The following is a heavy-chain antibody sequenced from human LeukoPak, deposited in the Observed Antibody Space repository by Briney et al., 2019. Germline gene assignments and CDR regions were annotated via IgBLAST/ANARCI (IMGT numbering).Heavy chain of an antibody. D-gene: IGHD3-16*02. J-gene: IGHJ3*02. CDR1: GYSFTSYW. Sequence: GESLKISCKGSGYSFTSYWIGWVRQMPGKGLEWMGIIYPGDSDTRYSPSFQGQVTISADKSISTAYLQWSSLKASDTAMYYCASTLITFGGVIPAIDAFDIWGQGTMVTVSS. CDR2: IYPGDSDT. CDR3: ASTLITFGGVIPAIDAFDI. V-gene: IGHV5-51*01.